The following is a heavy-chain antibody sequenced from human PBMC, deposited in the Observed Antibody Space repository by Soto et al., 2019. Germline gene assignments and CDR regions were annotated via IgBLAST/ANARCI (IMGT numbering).Heavy chain of an antibody. CDR1: GYTFTSYG. Sequence: QVQLVQSGAEVKKPGASVKVSCKASGYTFTSYGITWVRQAPGQGLEWRGWISAYNGDTNYAQKFQGRVTMTKNTSTSTVYMKRRSVRSDYTAVNYCARDGALEENYYYYGMDVWGQGTTVTVSS. CDR2: ISAYNGDT. J-gene: IGHJ6*02. D-gene: IGHD1-1*01. V-gene: IGHV1-18*01. CDR3: ARDGALEENYYYYGMDV.